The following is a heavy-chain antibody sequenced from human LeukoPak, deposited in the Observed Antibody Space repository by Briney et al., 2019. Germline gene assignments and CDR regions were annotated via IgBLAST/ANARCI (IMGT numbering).Heavy chain of an antibody. J-gene: IGHJ4*02. D-gene: IGHD5-18*01. V-gene: IGHV3-66*01. CDR1: GFTFSSNY. CDR3: ARDGRGYSYGTVDY. Sequence: PGGSLRLSCAASGFTFSSNYMSWVRQAPGKGLEWVSVIYSGGSTYYADSVKGRFTISRDNSKNTLYLQMNSLRAEDTAVYYCARDGRGYSYGTVDYWGQGTLVTVSS. CDR2: IYSGGST.